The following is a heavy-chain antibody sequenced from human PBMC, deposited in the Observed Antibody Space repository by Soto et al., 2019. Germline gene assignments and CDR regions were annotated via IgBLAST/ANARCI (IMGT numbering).Heavy chain of an antibody. Sequence: ASVKVSCKASGGTFSSYAISWVRQAPGQGLEWMGGIIPIFGTANYAQKFQGRVTITADKSTSTAYMELSSLRSEDTAVYYCARDGGHHYYDSSGYSGFDYWGQGTLVTVSS. D-gene: IGHD3-22*01. CDR3: ARDGGHHYYDSSGYSGFDY. V-gene: IGHV1-69*06. CDR2: IIPIFGTA. J-gene: IGHJ4*02. CDR1: GGTFSSYA.